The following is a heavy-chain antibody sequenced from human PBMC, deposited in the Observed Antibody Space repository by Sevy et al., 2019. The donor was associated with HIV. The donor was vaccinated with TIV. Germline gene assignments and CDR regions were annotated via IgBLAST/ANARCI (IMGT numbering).Heavy chain of an antibody. CDR3: ARGGRRIDVYNRKDAFDI. CDR1: GFTFSSYE. V-gene: IGHV3-48*03. D-gene: IGHD1-20*01. CDR2: ISSSVSSM. Sequence: GGSLRLSCAASGFTFSSYEMNWVRQAPGKGLEWLSHISSSVSSMYYADSVKGRFTISRDNAKNSLYLQMNSLRAEDTAVYYCARGGRRIDVYNRKDAFDIWGQGTMVTVSS. J-gene: IGHJ3*02.